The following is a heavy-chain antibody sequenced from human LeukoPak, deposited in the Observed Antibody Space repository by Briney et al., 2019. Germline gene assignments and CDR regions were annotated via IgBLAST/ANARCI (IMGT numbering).Heavy chain of an antibody. Sequence: SETLSLTCTVSGGSISSYYWSWIRQPAGKGLEWIGRIYTSGSTNYNPSLKSRVTISVDTSKNQFSLKLSSVTAADTAVYYCARDPTYGDYSPRNAFDIWGQGTMVTVSS. CDR3: ARDPTYGDYSPRNAFDI. D-gene: IGHD4-17*01. J-gene: IGHJ3*02. V-gene: IGHV4-4*07. CDR1: GGSISSYY. CDR2: IYTSGST.